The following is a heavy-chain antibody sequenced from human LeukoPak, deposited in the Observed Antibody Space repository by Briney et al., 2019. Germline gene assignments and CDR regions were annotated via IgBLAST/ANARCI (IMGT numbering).Heavy chain of an antibody. CDR1: GYTFTSYD. V-gene: IGHV1-8*01. Sequence: ASVKVSCKASGYTFTSYDINWVRQAPGQGLEWLGWMNPNSGNTGYAQRFQGRISMTSNTAISTAYMELSSLISDDTAVYYCARGRLHSAEFDPWGQGTLVTVSS. CDR2: MNPNSGNT. J-gene: IGHJ5*02. D-gene: IGHD1-26*01. CDR3: ARGRLHSAEFDP.